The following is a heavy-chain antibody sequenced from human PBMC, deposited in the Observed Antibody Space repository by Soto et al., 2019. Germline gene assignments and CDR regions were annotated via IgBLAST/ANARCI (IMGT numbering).Heavy chain of an antibody. J-gene: IGHJ6*02. D-gene: IGHD6-6*01. V-gene: IGHV2-26*01. CDR1: GFSLSNARMG. CDR3: ARAPNYYYYGMDV. Sequence: ESGPTLVNPTETLTLTCTVSGFSLSNARMGVSWIRQPPGKALEWLAHIFSNDEKSYSTSLKSRLTISKDTSKSQVVLTMTNMDPVDTATYYCARAPNYYYYGMDVWGQGTTVTVSS. CDR2: IFSNDEK.